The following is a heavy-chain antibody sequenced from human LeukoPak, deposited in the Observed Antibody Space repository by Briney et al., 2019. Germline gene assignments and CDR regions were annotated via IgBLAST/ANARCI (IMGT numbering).Heavy chain of an antibody. J-gene: IGHJ6*02. Sequence: SSVKVSCKASGGTFSSYAISWVRQAPGQGLEWMGGIIPIFGTANYAQKFQGRVTITADESTSTAYMELSSLRSDDTAVYYCARDLRGCSGGSCYYYGMDVWGQGTTVTVSS. CDR3: ARDLRGCSGGSCYYYGMDV. D-gene: IGHD2-15*01. V-gene: IGHV1-69*01. CDR1: GGTFSSYA. CDR2: IIPIFGTA.